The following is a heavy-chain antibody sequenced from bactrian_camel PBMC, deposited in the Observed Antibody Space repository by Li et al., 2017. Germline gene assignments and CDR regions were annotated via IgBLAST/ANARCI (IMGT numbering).Heavy chain of an antibody. Sequence: VQLVESGGGSVQAGGSLRLSCAASGFTFSNYDMSWVRQAPGKGLEWVSTINTGGDNTYYAESVKGRFTISRDNAKSTLYLQLNSLKTEDTALYYCTGGEQELAADRYWGPGTQVTVS. CDR3: TGGEQELAADRY. V-gene: IGHV3S40*01. J-gene: IGHJ4*01. CDR2: INTGGDNT. CDR1: GFTFSNYD. D-gene: IGHD6*01.